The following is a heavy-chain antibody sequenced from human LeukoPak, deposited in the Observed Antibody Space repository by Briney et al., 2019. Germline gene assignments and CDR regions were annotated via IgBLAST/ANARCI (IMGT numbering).Heavy chain of an antibody. CDR3: AKDRVLLWCGEPSSYFDI. V-gene: IGHV3-23*01. D-gene: IGHD3-10*01. CDR1: GFTFSSYA. J-gene: IGHJ4*02. CDR2: ISGCGGST. Sequence: GGSLRLSCAASGFTFSSYAMSWVRQAPGKGLEWVSAISGCGGSTYYADSVKGRFTISRDNSKNTLYLQMNSLRAEDTAAYYCAKDRVLLWCGEPSSYFDIWGQGTLVTVSS.